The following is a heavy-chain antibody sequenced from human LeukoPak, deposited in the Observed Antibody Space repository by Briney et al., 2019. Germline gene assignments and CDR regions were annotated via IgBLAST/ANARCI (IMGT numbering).Heavy chain of an antibody. CDR1: GGSISSSSYW. CDR3: ARGAAGDYFDY. J-gene: IGHJ4*02. V-gene: IGHV4-39*07. Sequence: SETLSLTCTVSGGSISSSSYWWGWIRQPPGKGLEWIVSIYYSGSTYYNPSLKSRVTISVDTSKNQFSLKLSSVTAADTAVYYCARGAAGDYFDYWGQGTLVTVSS. D-gene: IGHD3-10*01. CDR2: IYYSGST.